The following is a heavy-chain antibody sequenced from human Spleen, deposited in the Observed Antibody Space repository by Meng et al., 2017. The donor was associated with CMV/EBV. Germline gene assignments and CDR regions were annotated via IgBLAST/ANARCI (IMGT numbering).Heavy chain of an antibody. CDR3: ARWVRALDY. CDR2: IKEDGSDK. Sequence: GESLKISCAASGFTFSDHYMSWIRQAPGKGLEWVATIKEDGSDKYYVDSVKGRFTISRDNAKKSLYLQMNSLRAQDTAVYYCARWVRALDYWGQGALVTVSS. CDR1: GFTFSDHY. V-gene: IGHV3-7*01. D-gene: IGHD4-23*01. J-gene: IGHJ4*02.